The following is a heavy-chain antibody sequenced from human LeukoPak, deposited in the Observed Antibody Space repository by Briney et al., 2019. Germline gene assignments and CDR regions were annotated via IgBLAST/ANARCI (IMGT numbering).Heavy chain of an antibody. D-gene: IGHD2-15*01. Sequence: GGSLRLSCAASGFSFSSCGMHWVRQVPGKGLEWVALISYDGTNKYYADSVKGRFTISRDNSKNTLYLQMNSLRAEDTAVYYCAKGLSSDIRDAFDIWGQGTMVTVSS. CDR3: AKGLSSDIRDAFDI. V-gene: IGHV3-30*18. CDR1: GFSFSSCG. CDR2: ISYDGTNK. J-gene: IGHJ3*02.